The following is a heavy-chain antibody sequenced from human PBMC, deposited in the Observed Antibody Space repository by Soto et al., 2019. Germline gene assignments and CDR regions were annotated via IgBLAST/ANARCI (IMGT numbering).Heavy chain of an antibody. V-gene: IGHV3-9*01. CDR3: AKDTLYYDSSGYYETSGAFDI. CDR2: ISWNSGSI. Sequence: EVQLVESGGGWVQPGRSLRLSCAASGFNFDDYAMHWVRQAPGKGLEWVSGISWNSGSIGYADSVKRRFTISRDNAKNALYLQMNSLRAEDTALYYCAKDTLYYDSSGYYETSGAFDIWGQGTMVTVSS. CDR1: GFNFDDYA. D-gene: IGHD3-22*01. J-gene: IGHJ3*02.